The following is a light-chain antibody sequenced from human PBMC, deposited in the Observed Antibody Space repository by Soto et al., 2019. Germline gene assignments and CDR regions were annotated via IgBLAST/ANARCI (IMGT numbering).Light chain of an antibody. CDR3: QQRSNWPPVT. CDR1: QNVNNY. CDR2: DAS. V-gene: IGKV3-11*01. Sequence: EIVLTQSPATLSLSPGERATLSCRANQNVNNYLTWYQQKPGQAPRLLIYDASNRATGIPARFSGSGSETDFTLTISSLEPEDSAVYYCQQRSNWPPVTFGRGTKLEIK. J-gene: IGKJ2*01.